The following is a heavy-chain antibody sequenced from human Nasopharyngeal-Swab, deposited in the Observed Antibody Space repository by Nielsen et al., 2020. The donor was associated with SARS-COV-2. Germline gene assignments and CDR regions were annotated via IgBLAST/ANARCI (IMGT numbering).Heavy chain of an antibody. CDR2: ISSSGSTI. Sequence: WIRQPPGKGLEWVSYISSSGSTIYYADSVKGRFTISRDNSKNMLYLQMNSLRAEDTAVYYCARVKYYYDSSGVFDYWGQGTLVTVSS. D-gene: IGHD3-22*01. J-gene: IGHJ4*02. CDR3: ARVKYYYDSSGVFDY. V-gene: IGHV3-11*04.